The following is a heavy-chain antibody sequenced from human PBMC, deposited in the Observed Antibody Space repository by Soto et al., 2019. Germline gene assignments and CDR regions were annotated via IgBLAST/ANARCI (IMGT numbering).Heavy chain of an antibody. D-gene: IGHD1-26*01. CDR1: GGTFSSYT. Sequence: SVKVSCKASGGTFSSYTISWVRQAPGQGLEWMGRIIPILGIANYAQKFQGRVTITADKSTSTAYMELSSLRSEDTAVYYRARDLIVGATNSPYYFDYWGQGTLVTVSS. V-gene: IGHV1-69*04. CDR2: IIPILGIA. CDR3: ARDLIVGATNSPYYFDY. J-gene: IGHJ4*01.